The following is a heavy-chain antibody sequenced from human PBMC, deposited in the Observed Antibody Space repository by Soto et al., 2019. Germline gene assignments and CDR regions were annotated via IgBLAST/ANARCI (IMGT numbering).Heavy chain of an antibody. V-gene: IGHV4-31*03. CDR1: GDSLISTHNY. CDR3: AREGHLREKYSWFDI. D-gene: IGHD2-15*01. Sequence: QVKLQESGPRLVKPSQTLSLTCTVSGDSLISTHNYWAWLRHLPGKGLEWLGYIYYTGGTYFNPSIRSRLSMSLDTSPNQFSLNLSSVTVADTAVYYCAREGHLREKYSWFDIWGQGTLVTVSS. J-gene: IGHJ5*02. CDR2: IYYTGGT.